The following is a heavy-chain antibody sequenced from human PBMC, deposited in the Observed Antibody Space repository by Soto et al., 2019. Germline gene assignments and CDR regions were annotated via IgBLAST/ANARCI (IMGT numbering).Heavy chain of an antibody. J-gene: IGHJ4*02. V-gene: IGHV4-34*01. CDR1: GGSFSGYY. Sequence: QVQLQQWGAGLLKPSETLSLTCAVYGGSFSGYYWSWIRQPPGKGLEWIGEINHSGSTNYNPSLKSRVTISVDTSKNQFSLKLSSVTAADTAVYYCARGMFRRSSWYTGVQGFDYWGQGTLVTVSS. CDR2: INHSGST. CDR3: ARGMFRRSSWYTGVQGFDY. D-gene: IGHD6-13*01.